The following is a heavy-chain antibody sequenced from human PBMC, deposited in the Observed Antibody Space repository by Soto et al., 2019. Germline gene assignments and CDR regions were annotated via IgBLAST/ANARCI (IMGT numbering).Heavy chain of an antibody. CDR2: IYYSGST. J-gene: IGHJ5*02. Sequence: PSETLSLTCTVSGGSISSYYWSWIRQPPGKGLEWIGYIYYSGSTNYNPSLKSRVTISVDTSKNQFSLKLSSVTAAATAVYYCARVGIHSSGLTGNWFDPWGQGTLVTVS. D-gene: IGHD6-19*01. V-gene: IGHV4-59*01. CDR3: ARVGIHSSGLTGNWFDP. CDR1: GGSISSYY.